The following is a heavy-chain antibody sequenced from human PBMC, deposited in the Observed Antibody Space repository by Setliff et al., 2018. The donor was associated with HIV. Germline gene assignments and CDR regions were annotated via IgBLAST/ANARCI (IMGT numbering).Heavy chain of an antibody. V-gene: IGHV3-74*01. J-gene: IGHJ6*03. CDR2: INTDGSST. CDR3: ARDGGIAVYYMDV. CDR1: GFTFSSYW. D-gene: IGHD6-19*01. Sequence: QPGGSLRLSCAASGFTFSSYWMHWVRQAPGKGLVWVSCINTDGSSTSYADSVKGRFTISRDNAKNTLYLQMTSLRAEDKAVYYCARDGGIAVYYMDVWGKGTTVTVSS.